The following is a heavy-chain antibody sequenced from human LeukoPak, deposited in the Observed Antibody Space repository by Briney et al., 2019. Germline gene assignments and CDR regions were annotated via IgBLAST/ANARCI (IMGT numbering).Heavy chain of an antibody. Sequence: PGGSLRLSCAASGFTFSYYGMHWVRQAPGKGLEWVAFISNDGNNKDYADSVKGRFTISRDNSKNTLYLQMDSLRGEDTAVYHCAKDGYCYNTNCYPHHFHSWGQGTLVTVSS. CDR3: AKDGYCYNTNCYPHHFHS. CDR2: ISNDGNNK. CDR1: GFTFSYYG. J-gene: IGHJ4*02. D-gene: IGHD2-2*03. V-gene: IGHV3-30*18.